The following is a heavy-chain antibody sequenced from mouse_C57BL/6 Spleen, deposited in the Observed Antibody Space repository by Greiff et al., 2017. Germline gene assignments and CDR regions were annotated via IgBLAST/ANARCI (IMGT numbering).Heavy chain of an antibody. J-gene: IGHJ2*01. Sequence: VQLLQSVAELVRPGASVNLSCTASGFYIKNTYMHWVHQRPEQGLEWIGRIDPANGNTKYAPHFQGKATITADTSANHAYLQLSSLTAEDTAIYDSARGYYSNYGGDYWGQGTTLTVSS. D-gene: IGHD2-5*01. V-gene: IGHV14-3*01. CDR3: ARGYYSNYGGDY. CDR2: IDPANGNT. CDR1: GFYIKNTY.